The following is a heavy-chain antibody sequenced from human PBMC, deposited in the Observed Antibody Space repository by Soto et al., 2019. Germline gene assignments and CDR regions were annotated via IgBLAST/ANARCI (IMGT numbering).Heavy chain of an antibody. Sequence: QVQLVQSGAEVKKPGASVKVSCKASGYTFTSYGISWVRQAPGQGLEWMGWISAYNGNTNYAQKLQGRDTMTTDTSTSTAYMELRSLRSDDTDVYYCARDPQHYYGSGSTTGGGAWFDPWGQGTLVTVSS. CDR3: ARDPQHYYGSGSTTGGGAWFDP. CDR2: ISAYNGNT. J-gene: IGHJ5*02. CDR1: GYTFTSYG. D-gene: IGHD3-10*01. V-gene: IGHV1-18*01.